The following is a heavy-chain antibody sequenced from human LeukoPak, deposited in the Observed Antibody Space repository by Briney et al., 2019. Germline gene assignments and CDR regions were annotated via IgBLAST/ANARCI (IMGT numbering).Heavy chain of an antibody. Sequence: ASVKVSCKASGGTFSSYAISWVRQAPGQGLEWMGRIIPILGIANYAQKFQGRVTITADKSTSTAYMELSSLRSEDTAVYYCARDVGVAAAGNFWFDPWGRGTLVTVSS. CDR2: IIPILGIA. J-gene: IGHJ5*02. V-gene: IGHV1-69*04. D-gene: IGHD6-13*01. CDR3: ARDVGVAAAGNFWFDP. CDR1: GGTFSSYA.